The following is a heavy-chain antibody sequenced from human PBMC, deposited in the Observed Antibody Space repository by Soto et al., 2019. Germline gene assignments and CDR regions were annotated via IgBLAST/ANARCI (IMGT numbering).Heavy chain of an antibody. J-gene: IGHJ5*02. CDR1: GFSFSSYA. CDR3: AKGPYYEFWSGKDWFDP. D-gene: IGHD3-3*01. CDR2: SSGNGAST. Sequence: EVQLLESGGGLVQPGGSLRLSCAASGFSFSSYAMNWVRQAPGKGLEWVSASSGNGASTYYADSVKGRVTISRDNSKDTVYLQMNSLRAEDTAVYYCAKGPYYEFWSGKDWFDPWGQGNLVTVSS. V-gene: IGHV3-23*01.